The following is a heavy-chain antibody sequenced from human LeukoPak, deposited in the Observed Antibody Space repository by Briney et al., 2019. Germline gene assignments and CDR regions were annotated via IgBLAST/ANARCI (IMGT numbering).Heavy chain of an antibody. J-gene: IGHJ5*02. V-gene: IGHV1-69*05. D-gene: IGHD6-6*01. CDR1: GGTFSSSA. CDR2: IIPIFGTA. Sequence: ASVKVSCKASGGTFSSSAISWVRQAPGQGLEWMGGIIPIFGTANYAQKFQGRVTITTDESTSTAYMELSSLRSEDTAVYYCARQYSSSSLWYWFDPWGQGTLVTVSS. CDR3: ARQYSSSSLWYWFDP.